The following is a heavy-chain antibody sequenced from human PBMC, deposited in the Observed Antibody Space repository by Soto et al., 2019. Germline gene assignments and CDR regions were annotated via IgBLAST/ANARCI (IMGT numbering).Heavy chain of an antibody. D-gene: IGHD6-13*01. CDR1: GFTFSSYW. V-gene: IGHV3-74*01. J-gene: IGHJ3*01. CDR3: AREGLDTAGFFDV. Sequence: QPGGSLRLSCAASGFTFSSYWMHWVRQAPGKGLEWVSRIEGDGSSTTSADSVKGRFTVSRDVARNTLYLQMSSLRADDTAIYYCAREGLDTAGFFDVWGQGTMVTVSS. CDR2: IEGDGSST.